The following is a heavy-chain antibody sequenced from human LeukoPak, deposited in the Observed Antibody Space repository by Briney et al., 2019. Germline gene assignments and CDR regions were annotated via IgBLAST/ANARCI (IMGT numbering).Heavy chain of an antibody. CDR3: ARGEGSGSYYSYFDY. CDR2: IYYSGST. CDR1: GGSISSCY. Sequence: SETLSLTCTVSGGSISSCYWSWIRQPPGKGLEWIGYIYYSGSTNYNPSLKSRVTISVDTSKNQFSLKLSSVTAADTAVYYCARGEGSGSYYSYFDYWGQGTLVTVSS. J-gene: IGHJ4*02. D-gene: IGHD1-26*01. V-gene: IGHV4-59*01.